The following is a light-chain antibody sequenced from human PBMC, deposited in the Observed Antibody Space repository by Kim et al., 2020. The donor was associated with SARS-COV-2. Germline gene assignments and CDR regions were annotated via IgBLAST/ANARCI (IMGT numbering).Light chain of an antibody. CDR2: GAS. CDR3: QQRYNWPLT. V-gene: IGKV3-11*01. CDR1: QNIGDV. J-gene: IGKJ4*01. Sequence: SLSPGDGATLSCRASQNIGDVLVWYQQKRGQPPRLLMSGASSTAAGVPDRFSGSGSGTEFTLTISSLEPEDFAVYYCQQRYNWPLTFGGGTKIEI.